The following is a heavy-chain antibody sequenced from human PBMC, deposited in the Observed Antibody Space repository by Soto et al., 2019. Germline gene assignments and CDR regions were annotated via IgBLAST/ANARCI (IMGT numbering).Heavy chain of an antibody. CDR2: IYYSGST. J-gene: IGHJ5*02. Sequence: QVQLQESGPGRVKPSQTLSLTCTVSGGSISSGGYYWSWIRQHPGKGLEWIGYIYYSGSTYYNPSLKSRVTISVDTSKNQFSLKLSSVTAADTAVYYCARDYVWGSYRWGFDPWGQGTLVTVSS. D-gene: IGHD3-16*02. CDR1: GGSISSGGYY. CDR3: ARDYVWGSYRWGFDP. V-gene: IGHV4-31*03.